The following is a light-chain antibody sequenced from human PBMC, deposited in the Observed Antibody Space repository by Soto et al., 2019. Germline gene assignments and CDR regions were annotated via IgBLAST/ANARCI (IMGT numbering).Light chain of an antibody. CDR1: HSFTSTS. CDR2: GAY. Sequence: IVSTHSPGTLCLSPGARATLSCRSRHSFTSTSLAWYQQKPGQAPRLLISGAYRRAAGITDRFSGSGSGTAFTITITRLETEDFAVYYCQQYGSSPWTAGPGTQVEIK. J-gene: IGKJ1*01. V-gene: IGKV3-20*01. CDR3: QQYGSSPWT.